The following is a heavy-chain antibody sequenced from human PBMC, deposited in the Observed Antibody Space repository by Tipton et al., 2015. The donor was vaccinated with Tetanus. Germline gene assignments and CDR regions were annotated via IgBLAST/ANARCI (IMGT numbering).Heavy chain of an antibody. CDR2: IYYSGST. CDR3: ARTYYDDSGLDY. V-gene: IGHV4-59*01. Sequence: TLSLTCTVSGGSISSYYWSWIRQPPGKVLEWIGYIYYSGSTNYNPSLKSRVTISVDTSKNQFSLKLSSVTAADTAVYYCARTYYDDSGLDYWGQAPLVTVSS. CDR1: GGSISSYY. J-gene: IGHJ4*02. D-gene: IGHD3-22*01.